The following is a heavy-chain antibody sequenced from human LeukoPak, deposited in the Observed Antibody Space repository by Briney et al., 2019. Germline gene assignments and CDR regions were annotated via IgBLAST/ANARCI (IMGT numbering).Heavy chain of an antibody. CDR2: ITGSGGRT. D-gene: IGHD2-8*02. J-gene: IGHJ4*02. V-gene: IGHV3-23*01. Sequence: GGSPRLSCVASGLTFTSSAMSWVRQAPGRGLEWVSAITGSGGRTYYADSVKGRFTISRDNAKNTLYLQMNSLRVEDTAVYYCADIVPGARDWGQGTLVTVSS. CDR3: ADIVPGARD. CDR1: GLTFTSSA.